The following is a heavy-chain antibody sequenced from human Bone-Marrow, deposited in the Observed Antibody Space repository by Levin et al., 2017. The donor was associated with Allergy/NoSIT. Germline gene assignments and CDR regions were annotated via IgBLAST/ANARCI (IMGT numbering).Heavy chain of an antibody. V-gene: IGHV5-51*01. CDR2: IYPGDSDT. CDR1: GYRFTAYW. J-gene: IGHJ5*02. CDR3: VRRSDFAGNNWFDT. D-gene: IGHD4-23*01. Sequence: RGESLKISCKGSGYRFTAYWIAWVRQMPGKGLEWMGVIYPGDSDTRYSPSFKGQVTFSADTSINTAYLRLRSLKAWDTAIYYCVRRSDFAGNNWFDTWGQGTLVTVSS.